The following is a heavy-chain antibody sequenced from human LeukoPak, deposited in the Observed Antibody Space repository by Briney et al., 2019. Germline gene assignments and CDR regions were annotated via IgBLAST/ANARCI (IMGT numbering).Heavy chain of an antibody. D-gene: IGHD3-22*01. Sequence: GGSLRLSCAASGFTFSSYAMSWVRQAPGKGLEWVSSISSSSSYIYYADSVKGRFTISRDNAKNSLYLQMNSLRAEDTAVYYCARDPIGSSGYYGQDYWGQGTLVTVSS. CDR2: ISSSSSYI. CDR3: ARDPIGSSGYYGQDY. V-gene: IGHV3-21*01. CDR1: GFTFSSYA. J-gene: IGHJ4*02.